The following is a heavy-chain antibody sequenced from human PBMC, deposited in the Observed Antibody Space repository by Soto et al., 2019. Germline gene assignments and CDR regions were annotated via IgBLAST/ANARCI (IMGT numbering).Heavy chain of an antibody. CDR2: ISAYNGNT. CDR3: ARVYITIFGVVIIGPYYYGMDV. D-gene: IGHD3-3*01. CDR1: GYTFTSCG. J-gene: IGHJ6*02. Sequence: ASVKVSCKASGYTFTSCGISWVRQAPGQGLEWMGCISAYNGNTNYAQKLQGRVTMTTDTYTSTAYMELRSLRSDDTAVYYCARVYITIFGVVIIGPYYYGMDVGGQGTTVTVSS. V-gene: IGHV1-18*04.